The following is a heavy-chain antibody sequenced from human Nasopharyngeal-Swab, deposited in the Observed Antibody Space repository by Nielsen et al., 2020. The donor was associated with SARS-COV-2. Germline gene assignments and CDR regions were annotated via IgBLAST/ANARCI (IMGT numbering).Heavy chain of an antibody. J-gene: IGHJ4*02. V-gene: IGHV4-61*02. Sequence: SETLSLTCTVSGGSIGSSTYYWGWIRQPPGKGLEWIGRIYTSGSTNYNPSLKSRVTISVDTSKNQFSLKLSSVTAADTAVYYCARGSSSSAAHDYWGQGTLVTVSS. CDR1: GGSIGSSTYY. CDR2: IYTSGST. D-gene: IGHD6-6*01. CDR3: ARGSSSSAAHDY.